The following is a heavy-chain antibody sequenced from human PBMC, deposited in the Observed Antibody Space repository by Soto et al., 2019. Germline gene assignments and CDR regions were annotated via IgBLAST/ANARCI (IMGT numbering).Heavy chain of an antibody. CDR3: ARDPRPLYHYYYYATDV. Sequence: ASVEVSCKASGYTFTGYYMHGVRQARGEGLEGMGWINPNGGGTNYAQKFQGRVTMTRDTSISTAYMEQSRLRSDDTAVYYCARDPRPLYHYYYYATDVWGQGSTLTLSS. D-gene: IGHD3-16*01. V-gene: IGHV1-2*02. CDR2: INPNGGGT. CDR1: GYTFTGYY. J-gene: IGHJ6*02.